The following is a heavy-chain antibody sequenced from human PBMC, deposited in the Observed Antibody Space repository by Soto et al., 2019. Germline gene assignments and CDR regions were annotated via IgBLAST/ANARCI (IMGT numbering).Heavy chain of an antibody. Sequence: QVQLQESGPGLVKPSETLSLTCTVSGGSISSYYWTWIRQPPGKGLEWIGYISYSGSTNYNPSLKSRVTISVDTSNNQFSLKLNSVTAADTAVYYCAREGDDPPHCDYWGQGTLVTVSA. V-gene: IGHV4-59*01. CDR3: AREGDDPPHCDY. J-gene: IGHJ4*02. CDR2: ISYSGST. CDR1: GGSISSYY. D-gene: IGHD2-21*02.